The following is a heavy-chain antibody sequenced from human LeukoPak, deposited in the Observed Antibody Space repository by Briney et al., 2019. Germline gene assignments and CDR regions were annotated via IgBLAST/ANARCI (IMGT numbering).Heavy chain of an antibody. D-gene: IGHD6-19*01. V-gene: IGHV1-69*01. J-gene: IGHJ5*02. CDR2: IIPIFGTA. Sequence: SVKVSCKASGGTFSSYAISWVRQAPGQGLEWMGGIIPIFGTANYAQKFQGRVTITADESTSTAYMELSSLRSEDTAVYYCARQPSSGWYNNWFDPWGQGTLVTVSS. CDR3: ARQPSSGWYNNWFDP. CDR1: GGTFSSYA.